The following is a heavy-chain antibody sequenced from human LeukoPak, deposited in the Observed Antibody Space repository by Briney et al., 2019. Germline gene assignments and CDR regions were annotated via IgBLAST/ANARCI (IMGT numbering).Heavy chain of an antibody. CDR1: GFTFSSYA. D-gene: IGHD1-26*01. CDR3: ARVWEFSGPQYYYGMDV. CDR2: ISYDGSNK. Sequence: GGSLRLSCAASGFTFSSYAMHWVRQAPGKGLEWVAVISYDGSNKYYADSVKGRFTISRDNSKNTLYLQMNSLRAEDTAVYYCARVWEFSGPQYYYGMDVWGQGTTVTVSS. V-gene: IGHV3-30-3*01. J-gene: IGHJ6*02.